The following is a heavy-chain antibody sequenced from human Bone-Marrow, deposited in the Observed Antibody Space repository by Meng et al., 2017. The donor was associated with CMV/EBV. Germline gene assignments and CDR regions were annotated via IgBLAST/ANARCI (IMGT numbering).Heavy chain of an antibody. CDR3: ANWGRDCSSTSCRDLGMDV. D-gene: IGHD2-2*01. CDR1: GYTFSNYD. CDR2: MNPNSGNT. Sequence: ASVKVSCKASGYTFSNYDINWVRQATGQGLEWMGWMNPNSGNTAYAQELQGRVTITRNISISTAYMELSSLRSEDTAVYYCANWGRDCSSTSCRDLGMDVWGQGTTVTVSS. V-gene: IGHV1-8*03. J-gene: IGHJ6*02.